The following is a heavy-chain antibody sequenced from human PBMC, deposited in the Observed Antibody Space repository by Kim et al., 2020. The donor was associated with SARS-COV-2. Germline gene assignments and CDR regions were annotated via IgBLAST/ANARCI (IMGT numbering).Heavy chain of an antibody. CDR3: ARNQDIVVVPAAILRLDVDDAFDI. D-gene: IGHD2-2*01. CDR2: TYYRSKWYN. CDR1: GDSVSSNSAA. V-gene: IGHV6-1*01. Sequence: SQTLSLTCAISGDSVSSNSAAWNWIRQSPSRGLEWLGRTYYRSKWYNDYAVSVKSRITINPDTSKNQFSLQLNSVTPEDTAVYYCARNQDIVVVPAAILRLDVDDAFDIWGQGTMVTVSS. J-gene: IGHJ3*02.